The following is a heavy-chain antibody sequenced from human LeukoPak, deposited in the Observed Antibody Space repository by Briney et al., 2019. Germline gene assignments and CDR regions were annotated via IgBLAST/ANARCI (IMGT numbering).Heavy chain of an antibody. CDR3: ARGMKAYSSSWYWFDP. J-gene: IGHJ5*02. CDR1: GFTFSSYG. CDR2: ISGSGGST. D-gene: IGHD6-13*01. V-gene: IGHV3-23*01. Sequence: GGSLRLSCAASGFTFSSYGMSWVRQAPGKGLEWVSAISGSGGSTYYADSVKGRFTISRDNSKNTLYLQMNSLRAEDTAVYYCARGMKAYSSSWYWFDPWGQGTLVTVSS.